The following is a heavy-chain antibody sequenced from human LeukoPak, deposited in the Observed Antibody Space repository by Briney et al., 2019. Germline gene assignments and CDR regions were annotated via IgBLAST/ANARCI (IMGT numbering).Heavy chain of an antibody. Sequence: GGSLRLSCAASGFTFDDYTMHWVRQAPGKGLEWVSLISWDAGRTYYADSVKGRFTISRDNSKNSLYLQMNSLRTEDTALYYCAKADTTLDPFDHWGQGTLVTVSS. CDR1: GFTFDDYT. CDR2: ISWDAGRT. CDR3: AKADTTLDPFDH. D-gene: IGHD5-18*01. V-gene: IGHV3-43*01. J-gene: IGHJ4*02.